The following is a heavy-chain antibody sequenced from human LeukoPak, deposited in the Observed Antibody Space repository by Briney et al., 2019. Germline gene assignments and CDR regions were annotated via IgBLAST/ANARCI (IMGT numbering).Heavy chain of an antibody. J-gene: IGHJ6*03. V-gene: IGHV3-23*01. D-gene: IGHD3-3*01. CDR3: AKIGRRYDFWTGYYEEEVDYMNV. CDR2: ISGTGNRT. Sequence: GGSLRLSCAASGFTFSNYFMHWVRQAPGKGLEWVSAISGTGNRTYYADSVKGRFTISRDNSKNTLYLQMNSLRAEDTAVYYCAKIGRRYDFWTGYYEEEVDYMNVWAKGPRSPSP. CDR1: GFTFSNYF.